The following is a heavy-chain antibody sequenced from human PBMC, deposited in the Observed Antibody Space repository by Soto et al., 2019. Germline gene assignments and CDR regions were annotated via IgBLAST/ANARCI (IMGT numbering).Heavy chain of an antibody. Sequence: QLQLQESGPGLVKPSETLSLTCSVSDDSINSDKYYWGWIRQPPGKGLEWIGRIYYRGNAYDNPSLQTRVTISLDTSRRQFSLKLNSVTAADSAVYFCARLEGLATISYYFDFWGPGALVTVSS. CDR2: IYYRGNA. CDR3: ARLEGLATISYYFDF. J-gene: IGHJ4*02. CDR1: DDSINSDKYY. V-gene: IGHV4-39*01. D-gene: IGHD3-9*01.